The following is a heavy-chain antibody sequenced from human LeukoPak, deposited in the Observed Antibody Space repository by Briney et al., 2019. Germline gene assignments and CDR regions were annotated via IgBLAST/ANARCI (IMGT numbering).Heavy chain of an antibody. J-gene: IGHJ4*02. D-gene: IGHD5-24*01. CDR3: ARGQIGRWLQL. Sequence: SETLSLTCTVSGGSISSYYWSWIRQPPGKGLEWIGYIYYSGSTNYNPSLKSRVTLSVDTSKSQFSLKLSSVTAADTAVYYCARGQIGRWLQLWGQGTLVTVSS. CDR1: GGSISSYY. CDR2: IYYSGST. V-gene: IGHV4-59*01.